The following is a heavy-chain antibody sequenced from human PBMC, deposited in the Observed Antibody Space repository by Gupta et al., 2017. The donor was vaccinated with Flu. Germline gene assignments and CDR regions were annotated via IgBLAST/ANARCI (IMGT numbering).Heavy chain of an antibody. CDR3: ARDVGIGGNCIGTTCFNVYNWFDP. J-gene: IGHJ5*02. CDR2: IWHDGNNK. D-gene: IGHD3-16*01. Sequence: PGKGLEWVAVIWHDGNNKYYADSVKGRFTISRDNTKNMLYLQMNSLRGEDTAVYYCARDVGIGGNCIGTTCFNVYNWFDPWGQGTLVTVSS. V-gene: IGHV3-33*01.